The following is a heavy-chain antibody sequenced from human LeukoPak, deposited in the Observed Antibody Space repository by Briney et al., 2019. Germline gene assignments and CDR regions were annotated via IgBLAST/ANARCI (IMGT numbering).Heavy chain of an antibody. D-gene: IGHD3-22*01. V-gene: IGHV3-11*01. CDR1: GFTFSDYY. CDR3: ARDARYDSSGYYTGFDY. Sequence: GGSLRLSCAASGFTFSDYYMSWIRQAPGKGLEWVSYISSSGSTIYYADSVKGRFTISRDNAKNSLYLQMNSLRAEDTAVYYCARDARYDSSGYYTGFDYWGQGTLVTVSS. J-gene: IGHJ4*02. CDR2: ISSSGSTI.